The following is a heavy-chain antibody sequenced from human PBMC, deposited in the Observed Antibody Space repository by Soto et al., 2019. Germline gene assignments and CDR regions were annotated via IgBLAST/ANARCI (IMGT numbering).Heavy chain of an antibody. V-gene: IGHV1-8*01. D-gene: IGHD3-9*01. J-gene: IGHJ6*02. CDR3: AERYVFMDV. CDR2: INPNSGNT. CDR1: GYTFTSFD. Sequence: ASVKVSCKASGYTFTSFDVTWVRQATGQGLEWMGWINPNSGNTGYAQKFQGRVTMTSDTSISTAYMELSSLRSEDTAVYYCAERYVFMDVWGQGTTVTVSS.